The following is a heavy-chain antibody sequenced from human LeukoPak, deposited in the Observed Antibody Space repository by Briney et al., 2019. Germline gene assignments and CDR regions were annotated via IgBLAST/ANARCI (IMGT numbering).Heavy chain of an antibody. CDR3: ARDGVEGEPVYYFDY. J-gene: IGHJ4*02. CDR2: IIPIFGTA. D-gene: IGHD3-3*01. Sequence: SVKVSCKASGGTFISYAISWVRQAPGQGLEWMGGIIPIFGTANYAQKFQGRVTIAADESTSTAYMELSSLRSEDTAVYYCARDGVEGEPVYYFDYWGQGTLVTVSS. CDR1: GGTFISYA. V-gene: IGHV1-69*13.